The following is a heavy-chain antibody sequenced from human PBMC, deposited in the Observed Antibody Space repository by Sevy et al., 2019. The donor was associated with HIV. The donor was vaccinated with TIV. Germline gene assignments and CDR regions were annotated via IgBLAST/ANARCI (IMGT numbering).Heavy chain of an antibody. V-gene: IGHV3-13*01. CDR3: ARTWGYSDYGMDV. CDR1: GFTFSSYD. D-gene: IGHD5-12*01. J-gene: IGHJ6*02. CDR2: IGSGGDA. Sequence: GGYLRLSCGASGFTFSSYDMHWVRQAAGKGLEWVSGIGSGGDAYYPGSVKGRFTISRENAKNSLYLQMNSLRAGDTAVYYCARTWGYSDYGMDVWGQGTTVTVSS.